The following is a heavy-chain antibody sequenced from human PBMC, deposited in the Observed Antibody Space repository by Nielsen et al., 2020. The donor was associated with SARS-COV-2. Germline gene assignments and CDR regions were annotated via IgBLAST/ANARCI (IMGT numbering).Heavy chain of an antibody. CDR1: GFTFSSYA. CDR3: VKDDYGEKDQI. V-gene: IGHV3-64D*09. CDR2: ISSNGGST. Sequence: GESLKISCSASGFTFSSYAMHWVRQAPGKGLEYVSAISSNGGSTYYADSVKGRFTISRDNSKNTLYLQMSSLRAEDTAVYYCVKDDYGEKDQIWGQGTMVTVSS. D-gene: IGHD4-17*01. J-gene: IGHJ3*02.